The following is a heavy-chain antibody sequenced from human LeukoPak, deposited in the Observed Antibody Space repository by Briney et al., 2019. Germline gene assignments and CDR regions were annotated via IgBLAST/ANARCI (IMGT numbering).Heavy chain of an antibody. CDR2: IHYGGTT. J-gene: IGHJ1*01. CDR1: GGSISSSSYY. V-gene: IGHV4-39*01. Sequence: SETLSLTCTVSGGSISSSSYYWGWIRQPPGKGLEWIGSIHYGGTTYYNPSLKSRVTVSVDTSKNQFSLKLSAVTAADTAVFYCAGLKEYFQYWGQGTLVTVPS. CDR3: AGLKEYFQY.